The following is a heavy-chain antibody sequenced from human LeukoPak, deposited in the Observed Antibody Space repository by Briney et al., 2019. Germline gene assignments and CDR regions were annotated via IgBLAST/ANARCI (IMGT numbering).Heavy chain of an antibody. J-gene: IGHJ4*02. D-gene: IGHD5-18*01. CDR3: VKEFGGHTYGAYFDF. V-gene: IGHV3-30*18. Sequence: GRSLRLSCAASGFTFSNYGMQWVRQAPGKGLEWVAVASSTGSAQYYDDSVRGRFTISRDNAEDMLYLQMKSLRPEDTAVYYCVKEFGGHTYGAYFDFWGLGTLVTVSS. CDR2: ASSTGSAQ. CDR1: GFTFSNYG.